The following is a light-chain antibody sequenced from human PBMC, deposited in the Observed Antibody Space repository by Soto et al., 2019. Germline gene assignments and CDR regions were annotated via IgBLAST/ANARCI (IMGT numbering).Light chain of an antibody. J-gene: IGKJ2*01. CDR1: QDIGNF. V-gene: IGKV1-33*01. CDR3: HQYDNVTQT. CDR2: DAS. Sequence: DIQMTQSPSSLSASVGDRVTITCQASQDIGNFLNWYQQKPGKAPKLLIYDASNLQTGVPSRFSGSGYRTHFTFTISSLQPEDSATYYCHQYDNVTQTFGQGTKLEIK.